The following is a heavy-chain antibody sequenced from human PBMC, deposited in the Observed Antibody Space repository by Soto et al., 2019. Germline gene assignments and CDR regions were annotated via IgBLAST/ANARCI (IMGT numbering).Heavy chain of an antibody. CDR3: AKGYSYGLV. J-gene: IGHJ4*02. CDR1: GFTFSSFA. V-gene: IGHV3-23*01. Sequence: EVQLLESGGGLVQPGGSLRLSCAASGFTFSSFAMTWARQAPGKGLEWVSVISGSGDSSYYADSVEGRFTIFRDNSKNTLYLQMNSLRAEDTAVYFCAKGYSYGLVWGQGTLVTVSS. CDR2: ISGSGDSS. D-gene: IGHD5-18*01.